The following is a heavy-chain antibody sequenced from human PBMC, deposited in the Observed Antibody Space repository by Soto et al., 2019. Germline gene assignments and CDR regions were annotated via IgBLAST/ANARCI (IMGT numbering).Heavy chain of an antibody. J-gene: IGHJ4*02. V-gene: IGHV3-30*18. Sequence: GGSLRLSCAASGFTFSSYGMHWVRQAPGKGLEWVAVISYDGSNKYYADSVKGRFTISRDNSKNTLYLQMNSLRAEDTAVYYCAKEQQLVAGSFDYWGQGTLVTVSS. CDR2: ISYDGSNK. CDR3: AKEQQLVAGSFDY. CDR1: GFTFSSYG. D-gene: IGHD6-6*01.